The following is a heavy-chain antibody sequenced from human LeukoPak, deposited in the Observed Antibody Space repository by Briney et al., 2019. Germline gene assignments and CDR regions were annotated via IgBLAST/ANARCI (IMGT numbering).Heavy chain of an antibody. Sequence: SETLSLTCAVYGGSFGGYYWSWIRQPPGKGLEWIGEINHSGSTNYNPSPKSRVTISVDTSKNQFSLKLSSVTAADTAVYYCARWNVWGSYRYTGGYFDYWGQGTLVTVSS. CDR3: ARWNVWGSYRYTGGYFDY. CDR2: INHSGST. V-gene: IGHV4-34*01. CDR1: GGSFGGYY. D-gene: IGHD3-16*02. J-gene: IGHJ4*02.